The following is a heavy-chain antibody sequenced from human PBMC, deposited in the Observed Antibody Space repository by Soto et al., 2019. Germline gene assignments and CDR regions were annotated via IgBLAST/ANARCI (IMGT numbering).Heavy chain of an antibody. Sequence: QVQLVQSGAEVKKPGASVKVSCKASGYTFTSYYMHWVRQAPGQGLEWMGIINPSGGSTSYAQKCQGRVTMTRDTSTSTVYMELSSLRSEDTAVYYCARVDGCSSTSCYVTGWFDPWGQGTLVTVSS. V-gene: IGHV1-46*01. J-gene: IGHJ5*02. CDR1: GYTFTSYY. CDR3: ARVDGCSSTSCYVTGWFDP. D-gene: IGHD2-2*01. CDR2: INPSGGST.